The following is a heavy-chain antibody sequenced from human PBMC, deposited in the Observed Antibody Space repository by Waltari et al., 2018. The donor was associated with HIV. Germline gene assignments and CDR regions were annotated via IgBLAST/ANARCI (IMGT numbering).Heavy chain of an antibody. CDR3: VRVVSDGNGSSWLDP. CDR1: GGSISTYNW. CDR2: IYHPGST. J-gene: IGHJ5*02. V-gene: IGHV4-4*02. Sequence: QVQLQESGPGQVEPSGTLSLTCAVSGGSISTYNWWTWVRQPPGKGLEWIGEIYHPGSTNYNNSRKSRVTISVDKSKNQFSLELRSVTAADTAVYYCVRVVSDGNGSSWLDPWGQGTLVTVSS. D-gene: IGHD2-21*01.